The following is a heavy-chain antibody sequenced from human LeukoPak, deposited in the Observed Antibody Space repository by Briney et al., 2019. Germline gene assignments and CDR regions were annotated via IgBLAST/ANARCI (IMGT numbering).Heavy chain of an antibody. CDR3: ARGGTMIVVARPNYFFDY. CDR1: GGSIVKQY. J-gene: IGHJ4*02. D-gene: IGHD3-22*01. CDR2: IEYSGST. V-gene: IGHV4-59*11. Sequence: SETLSLTCTVSGGSIVKQYWSWIRQPPTKGLEWIGYIEYSGSTNYNPSLKSRVTISIDTSKNQFSLKLSSVTAADTAVYYCARGGTMIVVARPNYFFDYWGQGILATVSS.